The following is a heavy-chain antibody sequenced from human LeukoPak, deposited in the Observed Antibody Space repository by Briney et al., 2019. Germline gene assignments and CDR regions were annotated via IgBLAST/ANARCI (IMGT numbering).Heavy chain of an antibody. J-gene: IGHJ6*03. CDR1: GGFISSSSYY. CDR2: IYYSGST. Sequence: PSETLSLTCTVSGGFISSSSYYWGWIRQPPGKGLEWIGSIYYSGSTYYNPSLKSRVTISVDTSKNQFSLKLSSVTAADTAVYYCARTTMVRGTYYMDVWGKGTTVTISS. V-gene: IGHV4-39*01. D-gene: IGHD3-10*01. CDR3: ARTTMVRGTYYMDV.